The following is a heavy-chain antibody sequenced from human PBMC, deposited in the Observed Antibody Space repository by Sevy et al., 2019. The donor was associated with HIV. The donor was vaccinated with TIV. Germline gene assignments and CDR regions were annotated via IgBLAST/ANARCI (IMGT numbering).Heavy chain of an antibody. J-gene: IGHJ6*03. CDR2: ISGSGTRT. Sequence: GGSLRLSCAVSGFSFDSYGMTWVRQAPGKGLEWVSGISGSGTRTYYADSVKGRFSISRDNSKNRLYLQMNSLRSEDTAIYYRAKGGGSHYDPDEIGYYFYYYNMDVWGKGTTVTVSS. CDR1: GFSFDSYG. V-gene: IGHV3-23*01. D-gene: IGHD3-16*01. CDR3: AKGGGSHYDPDEIGYYFYYYNMDV.